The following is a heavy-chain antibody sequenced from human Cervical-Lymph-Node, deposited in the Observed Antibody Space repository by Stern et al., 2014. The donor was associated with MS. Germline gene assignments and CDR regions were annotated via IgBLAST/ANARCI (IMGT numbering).Heavy chain of an antibody. Sequence: QVQLQESGPGLVKPSQTLSLTCTVSGGSISSGDYSWSWIRQPPGQCLEWIGYIDYSGSTYYNPSLKSRVTISVDTSKNQFSLKLSSVTAADTAVYYCASANCSSTSCPNWFDPWGQGTLVTVSS. CDR2: IDYSGST. CDR1: GGSISSGDYS. CDR3: ASANCSSTSCPNWFDP. V-gene: IGHV4-30-4*01. J-gene: IGHJ5*02. D-gene: IGHD2-2*01.